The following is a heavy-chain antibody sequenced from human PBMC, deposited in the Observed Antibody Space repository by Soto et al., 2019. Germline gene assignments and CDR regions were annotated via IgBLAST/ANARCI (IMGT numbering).Heavy chain of an antibody. CDR2: IIPIFGTA. V-gene: IGHV1-69*13. CDR1: GGTFSSYA. D-gene: IGHD4-17*01. CDR3: ARPGYGDYGRFDY. J-gene: IGHJ4*02. Sequence: SVKVSCKASGGTFSSYAISWVRQAPGQGLEWMGGIIPIFGTANYAQKFQGRVTITADESTSTAYMELSSLRSEDTAVYYCARPGYGDYGRFDYWGQGTLVTVSS.